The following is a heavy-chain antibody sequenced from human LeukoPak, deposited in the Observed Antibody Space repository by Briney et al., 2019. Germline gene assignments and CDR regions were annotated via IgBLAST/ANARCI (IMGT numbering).Heavy chain of an antibody. V-gene: IGHV3-30*18. D-gene: IGHD4-17*01. CDR2: ISYDGSNK. J-gene: IGHJ4*02. CDR3: AKKEGYGDYEDY. Sequence: GSLRLSCAASGFTFSSYGKHWVRQAPGKGLEWVAVISYDGSNKYYADSVKGRFTISRDNSKNTLYLQMNSLRAEDTAVYYCAKKEGYGDYEDYWGQGTQVTVSS. CDR1: GFTFSSYG.